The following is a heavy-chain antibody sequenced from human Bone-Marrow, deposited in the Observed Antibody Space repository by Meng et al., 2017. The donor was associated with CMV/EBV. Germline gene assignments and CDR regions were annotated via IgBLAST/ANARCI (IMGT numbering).Heavy chain of an antibody. D-gene: IGHD6-13*01. J-gene: IGHJ4*02. Sequence: GESLKISCAASGFTFSRSWMHWVRQPPGKGLVWVSRINSDGSSTNYADSVKGRFTISRDNAKKTLYLQMNSLRVEDTAVYYCAKDHSYSSSWYFGYWGQGTLVTVSS. CDR1: GFTFSRSW. CDR2: INSDGSST. V-gene: IGHV3-74*01. CDR3: AKDHSYSSSWYFGY.